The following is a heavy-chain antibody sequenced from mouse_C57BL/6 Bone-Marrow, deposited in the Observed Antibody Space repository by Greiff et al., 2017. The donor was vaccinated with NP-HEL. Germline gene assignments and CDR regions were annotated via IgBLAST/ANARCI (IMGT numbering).Heavy chain of an antibody. Sequence: QVQLKQPGAELVKPGASVKLSCKASGYTFTSYWMHWVKQRPGQGLEWIGMIHPNSGSTNYNEKFKSKATLTVDKSSSTAYMQLSSLTSEDSAVYYCARAIFYYDYDGFAYWGQGTLVTVSA. CDR1: GYTFTSYW. J-gene: IGHJ3*01. D-gene: IGHD2-4*01. CDR2: IHPNSGST. CDR3: ARAIFYYDYDGFAY. V-gene: IGHV1-64*01.